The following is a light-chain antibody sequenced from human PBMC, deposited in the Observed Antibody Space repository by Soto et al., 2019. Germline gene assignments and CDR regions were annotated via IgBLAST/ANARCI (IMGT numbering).Light chain of an antibody. Sequence: QSALTQPASVSGSPGQSVTISCTGTSDDIGTYDYVSWYQQQPGRAPKLMISEVTKRPSEISDRFSGSKSGNTASLTISGLQPEDEAIYYCSSYISDTTHLAFGGGTKVPS. CDR1: SDDIGTYDY. J-gene: IGLJ3*02. V-gene: IGLV2-14*01. CDR3: SSYISDTTHLA. CDR2: EVT.